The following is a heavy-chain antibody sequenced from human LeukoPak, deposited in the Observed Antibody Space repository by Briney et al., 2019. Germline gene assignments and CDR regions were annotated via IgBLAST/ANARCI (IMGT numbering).Heavy chain of an antibody. Sequence: SETLSLTCAVYGGSFSGYYWSWIRQPPGKGLEWIGEINHSGSTNYNPSLKSRVTISVDTSKNQFSLKLSSVTAADTAVYYYARGRSYWGQGTLVTVSS. CDR1: GGSFSGYY. V-gene: IGHV4-34*01. J-gene: IGHJ4*02. CDR2: INHSGST. CDR3: ARGRSY.